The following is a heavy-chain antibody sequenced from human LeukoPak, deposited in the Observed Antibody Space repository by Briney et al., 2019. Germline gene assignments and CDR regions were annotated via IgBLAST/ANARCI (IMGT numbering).Heavy chain of an antibody. CDR3: ARESRGWYIDS. D-gene: IGHD6-19*01. Sequence: PGGSLRLSCAASGFTFSRYSMNWVRQAPGKGLEWVSYISSSGSTIYYADSVKGRFTISGDNAKNSLYLHMNSLSAEDTAVYYCARESRGWYIDSWGQGTLVTVSS. J-gene: IGHJ5*01. V-gene: IGHV3-48*01. CDR1: GFTFSRYS. CDR2: ISSSGSTI.